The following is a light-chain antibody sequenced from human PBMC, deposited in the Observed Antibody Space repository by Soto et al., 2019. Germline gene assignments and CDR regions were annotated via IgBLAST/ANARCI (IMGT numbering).Light chain of an antibody. CDR2: EGS. Sequence: QSALTQPASVSGSPGQSITISCTGTSSDVGSYNLVSWYQLHPGKAPKLMIYEGSKRPSGVSNRFSGSKSGNTASLTISGLQAEDEADYYCCSYAGSSTYVFXTGTKVTVL. J-gene: IGLJ1*01. CDR3: CSYAGSSTYV. V-gene: IGLV2-23*01. CDR1: SSDVGSYNL.